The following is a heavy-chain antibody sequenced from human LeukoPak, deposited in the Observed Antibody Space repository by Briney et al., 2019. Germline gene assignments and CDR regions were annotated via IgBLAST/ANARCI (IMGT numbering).Heavy chain of an antibody. D-gene: IGHD3-10*01. V-gene: IGHV4-31*03. J-gene: IGHJ6*02. CDR2: IYYSGST. CDR1: GGSISSGGYY. CDR3: ARDSVRFGELWSGMDV. Sequence: PSQTLSLTCTVSGGSISSGGYYWSWIRQHPGKGLVWIGYIYYSGSTYYNPSLKSRVTISVDTSKNQFSLKLSSVTAADTAVYYCARDSVRFGELWSGMDVWGQGTTVTVSS.